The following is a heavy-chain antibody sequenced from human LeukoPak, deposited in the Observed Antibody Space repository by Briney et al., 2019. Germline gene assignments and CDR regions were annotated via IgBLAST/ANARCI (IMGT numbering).Heavy chain of an antibody. J-gene: IGHJ4*02. V-gene: IGHV3-30-3*01. Sequence: PGGSLRLSCAASGFTFSSYAMHWVRQAPGEGLEWVAVISYDGSNKYYADSVKGRFTISRDNSKNTLYLQMNSLRAEDTAVYYCARSSGYYYMFDYWGQGTLVTVSS. CDR2: ISYDGSNK. CDR1: GFTFSSYA. CDR3: ARSSGYYYMFDY. D-gene: IGHD3-22*01.